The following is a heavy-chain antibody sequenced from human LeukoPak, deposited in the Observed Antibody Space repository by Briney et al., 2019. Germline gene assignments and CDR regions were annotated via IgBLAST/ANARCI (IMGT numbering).Heavy chain of an antibody. CDR3: ARALAVAGTGGFDP. D-gene: IGHD6-19*01. CDR2: ITTSDGNT. J-gene: IGHJ5*02. Sequence: GGSLRLSCAASGFTFSSYTMSWVRQAPGKGLEWVSTITTSDGNTYYADSVKGRFTVSRDNSKNTLYLQMNSLRAEDTAVYYCARALAVAGTGGFDPWGQGTLVTVSS. V-gene: IGHV3-23*01. CDR1: GFTFSSYT.